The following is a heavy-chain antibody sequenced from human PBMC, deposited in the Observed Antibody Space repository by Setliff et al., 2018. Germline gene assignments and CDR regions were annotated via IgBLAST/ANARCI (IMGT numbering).Heavy chain of an antibody. V-gene: IGHV3-74*01. Sequence: GGSLRLSCAASGFTFSNHWMHWVRQTPGKGLVWVSRINGDGRSTNYADSVKGRFTISRDNAKNSLYLQMNSLRAEDTATYYCARTCSGSGCYAGLESWGQGTPVTVSS. CDR1: GFTFSNHW. J-gene: IGHJ4*02. D-gene: IGHD2-15*01. CDR2: INGDGRST. CDR3: ARTCSGSGCYAGLES.